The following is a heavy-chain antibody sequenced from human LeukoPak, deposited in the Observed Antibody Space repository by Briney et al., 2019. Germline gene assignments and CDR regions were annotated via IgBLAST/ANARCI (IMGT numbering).Heavy chain of an antibody. Sequence: SETLSLTCTVSGGSISSYYWSWLRQPPGKGVEWVGYIYYSGSTNYTPSLKSRVTISVDTSKNQFSLKLSSVTAADTAVYYCARVGGDSSGYWGFDPWGQGTLVTVSS. CDR3: ARVGGDSSGYWGFDP. V-gene: IGHV4-59*01. D-gene: IGHD3-22*01. J-gene: IGHJ5*02. CDR2: IYYSGST. CDR1: GGSISSYY.